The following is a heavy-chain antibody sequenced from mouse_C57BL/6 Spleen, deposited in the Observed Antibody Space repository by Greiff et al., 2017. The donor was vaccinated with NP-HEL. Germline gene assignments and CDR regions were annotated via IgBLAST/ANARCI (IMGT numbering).Heavy chain of an antibody. CDR1: GYTFTSYW. CDR3: ARGGIYLSAY. Sequence: QVQLQQPGAELLKPGASVQMSCKASGYTFTSYWITWVTQRPGQGLEWIGDIYPDSGSTNYNEKFKSKATLTVYTSSSAAYMQLSSRTSEDSAVKYCARGGIYLSAYGGQGTTLTVSS. J-gene: IGHJ2*01. CDR2: IYPDSGST. V-gene: IGHV1-55*01. D-gene: IGHD5-5*01.